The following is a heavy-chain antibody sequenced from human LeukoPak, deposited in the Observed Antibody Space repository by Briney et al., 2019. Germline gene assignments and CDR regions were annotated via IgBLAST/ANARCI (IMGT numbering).Heavy chain of an antibody. Sequence: SVKVSCKASGGTFSSYAISWVRQAPGQGLEWMGGIIPIFGTANYAQKFQGRVTITADESTSTAYMELSSLRSEDTAVYYCARDRRNGDYVSDYWGQGTLVTVSS. V-gene: IGHV1-69*13. D-gene: IGHD4-17*01. CDR3: ARDRRNGDYVSDY. CDR2: IIPIFGTA. J-gene: IGHJ4*02. CDR1: GGTFSSYA.